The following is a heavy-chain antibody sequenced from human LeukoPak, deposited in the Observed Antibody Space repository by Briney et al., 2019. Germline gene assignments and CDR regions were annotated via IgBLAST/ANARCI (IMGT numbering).Heavy chain of an antibody. V-gene: IGHV4-31*03. CDR2: IYYSGST. Sequence: KTSETLSLTCTASGGSISSGGYYWSWIRQHPGKGLEWIGYIYYSGSTYYNPSLKSRVTISVDTSKNQFSLKLSSVTAADTAVYYCARVRRSEYSYADNWGQGTLVTVSS. CDR3: ARVRRSEYSYADN. CDR1: GGSISSGGYY. J-gene: IGHJ4*02. D-gene: IGHD5-18*01.